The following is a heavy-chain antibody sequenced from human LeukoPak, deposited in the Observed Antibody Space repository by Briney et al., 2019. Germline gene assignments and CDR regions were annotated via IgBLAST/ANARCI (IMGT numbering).Heavy chain of an antibody. J-gene: IGHJ4*02. CDR2: IKKDGSEK. CDR1: GFTFSSHW. Sequence: GGSLRLSCAASGFTFSSHWMSWVRQAPGKGLEWVANIKKDGSEKYYVDAVKGRFTISRGNAKNSLYLQMSGLRAEDTAVYYCARAPPKRGTPVYYFDYWGQGTLVTVSS. CDR3: ARAPPKRGTPVYYFDY. D-gene: IGHD1-26*01. V-gene: IGHV3-7*01.